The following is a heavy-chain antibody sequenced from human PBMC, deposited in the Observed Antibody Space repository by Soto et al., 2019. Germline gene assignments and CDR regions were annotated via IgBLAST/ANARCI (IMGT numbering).Heavy chain of an antibody. D-gene: IGHD1-7*01. Sequence: PSETLSLTCAVSGGSFTSNNWWTWVRQPPGQGLEWIGETYRTGSTNYNPSVKSRVTISLDKSENQFSLKGTSLTAADTAVYYCAGRDPGTSVDYWGQGTLVTVSS. CDR1: GGSFTSNNW. CDR3: AGRDPGTSVDY. J-gene: IGHJ4*02. CDR2: TYRTGST. V-gene: IGHV4-4*02.